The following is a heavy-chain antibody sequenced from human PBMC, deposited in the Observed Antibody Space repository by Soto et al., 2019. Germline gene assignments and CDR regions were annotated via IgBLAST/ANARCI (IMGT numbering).Heavy chain of an antibody. J-gene: IGHJ6*02. CDR3: ARADRTLVTSYGLDV. CDR2: INHSGTT. Sequence: SETLSLTCAVSGGSFSGFYWTWIRQPPGEGLEWIGEINHSGTTNFNPSLRSRLTISLDSSKKHFSLKLTSMTAADAAVYYCARADRTLVTSYGLDVWGQGTTVTVS. D-gene: IGHD2-21*02. V-gene: IGHV4-34*01. CDR1: GGSFSGFY.